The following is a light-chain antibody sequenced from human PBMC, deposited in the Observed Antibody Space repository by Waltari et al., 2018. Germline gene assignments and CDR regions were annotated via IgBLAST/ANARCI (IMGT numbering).Light chain of an antibody. CDR3: ASYTSSNTVI. J-gene: IGLJ2*01. Sequence: WYQELPGNAHRLSMYDVSSGPSGVSNRFIGSKSGITASRAISGLQAEDEGDYFCASYTSSNTVIFGGGTRVTVL. CDR2: DVS. V-gene: IGLV2-14*03.